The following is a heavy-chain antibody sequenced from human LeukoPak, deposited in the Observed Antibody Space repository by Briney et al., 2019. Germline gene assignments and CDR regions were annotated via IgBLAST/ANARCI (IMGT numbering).Heavy chain of an antibody. V-gene: IGHV4-30-2*01. Sequence: SQTLSLTCTVSGGSISSGGYYWSWIRQPPGKGLEWIGYIYHSGSTYYNPSLKSRVTISVDRSKNQFSLKLSSVTAADTAVYYCAVPEGGYGKDPYWYFDLWGRGTLVTVSS. J-gene: IGHJ2*01. CDR1: GGSISSGGYY. CDR3: AVPEGGYGKDPYWYFDL. CDR2: IYHSGST. D-gene: IGHD5-12*01.